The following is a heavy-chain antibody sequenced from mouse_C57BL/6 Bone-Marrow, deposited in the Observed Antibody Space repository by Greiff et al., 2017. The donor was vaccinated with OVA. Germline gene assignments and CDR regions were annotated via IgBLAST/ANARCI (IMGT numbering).Heavy chain of an antibody. J-gene: IGHJ3*01. CDR2: INPNNGGT. V-gene: IGHV1-26*01. D-gene: IGHD1-1*01. CDR1: GYTFTDYY. Sequence: EVQLQQSGPELVKPGASVKISCKASGYTFTDYYMNWVKQSHGKSLEWMGDINPNNGGTSYNQKFKGKATLTVDKSSSTAYMELRSLTSEDSAVYYCARALYGWFAYWGQGTLVTVSA. CDR3: ARALYGWFAY.